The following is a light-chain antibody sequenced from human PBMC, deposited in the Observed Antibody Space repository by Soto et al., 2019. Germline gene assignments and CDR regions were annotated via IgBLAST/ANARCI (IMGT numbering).Light chain of an antibody. V-gene: IGKV3-15*01. CDR1: QSVSSN. CDR3: QQYNNWPPDRT. CDR2: CAS. Sequence: EIVMTQSPATLSVSPGERATLSCRASQSVSSNLSWYQQKPGQAPRLLIYCASTRATGIPARFSGSGSCTEFTITISSLQSEDFAIYFCQQYNNWPPDRTFGEGTKVEIK. J-gene: IGKJ4*02.